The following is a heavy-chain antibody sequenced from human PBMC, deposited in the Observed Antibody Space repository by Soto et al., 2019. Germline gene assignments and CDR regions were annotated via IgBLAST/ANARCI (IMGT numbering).Heavy chain of an antibody. CDR3: ARDKVMGATSN. Sequence: QVQLVQSGAEVKKPGASVKVSCKASGYTFTSYDISWVRQATGQGLEWMGWMNPNSGNTVYAQKFQGRVTMTRYTSISTAYMELSSPRSEKTAVYYCARDKVMGATSNLGPGTLVTVSS. CDR2: MNPNSGNT. J-gene: IGHJ4*02. V-gene: IGHV1-8*01. CDR1: GYTFTSYD. D-gene: IGHD1-1*01.